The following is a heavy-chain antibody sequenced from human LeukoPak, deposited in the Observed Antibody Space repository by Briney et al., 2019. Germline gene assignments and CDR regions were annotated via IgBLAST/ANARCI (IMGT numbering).Heavy chain of an antibody. CDR1: GFTFSRYT. CDR3: ARSPATGTADY. J-gene: IGHJ4*02. D-gene: IGHD6-13*01. Sequence: PGGSLRLSCAASGFTFSRYTMNWVRQTPGKGLEWVANVNNDAKEKYYVDSVKGRFTVSRDNTKNTLFLQLNSLRAEDTAVYYCARSPATGTADYWGQGTLVSVSS. V-gene: IGHV3-7*01. CDR2: VNNDAKEK.